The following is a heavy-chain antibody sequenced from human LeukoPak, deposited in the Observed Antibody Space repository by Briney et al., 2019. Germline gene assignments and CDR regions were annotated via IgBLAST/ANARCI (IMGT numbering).Heavy chain of an antibody. J-gene: IGHJ4*02. D-gene: IGHD3-3*01. CDR1: GFTFSSYW. CDR3: AKDGPLIGYDFWSGYYTGQDFDY. Sequence: GGSLRLSCAASGFTFSSYWMSWVRQAPGKGLEWVANIKQDGSEKYYVDSVKGRFTISRDNAKNSLYLQMNSLRAEDTAVYYCAKDGPLIGYDFWSGYYTGQDFDYWGQGTLVTVSS. CDR2: IKQDGSEK. V-gene: IGHV3-7*03.